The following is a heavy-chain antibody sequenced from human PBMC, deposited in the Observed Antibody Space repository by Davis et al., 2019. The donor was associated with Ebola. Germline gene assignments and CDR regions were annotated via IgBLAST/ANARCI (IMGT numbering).Heavy chain of an antibody. Sequence: GGSLRLSCVASGFRFSSYVMGWVRQAPGKGLEWVSVIYDQSTAYADAVRGRFIISRDKSNNTLYLEMSSLRVDDTAVYYCATTQWLREFDNWGQGTLVTVSS. CDR1: GFRFSSYV. CDR3: ATTQWLREFDN. D-gene: IGHD6-19*01. V-gene: IGHV3-53*05. J-gene: IGHJ4*02. CDR2: IYDQST.